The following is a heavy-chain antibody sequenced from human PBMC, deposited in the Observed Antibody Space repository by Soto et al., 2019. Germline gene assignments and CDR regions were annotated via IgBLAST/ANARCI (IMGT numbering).Heavy chain of an antibody. CDR2: ISYDGSNK. J-gene: IGHJ5*02. Sequence: QIQLVESGGGVVQPGGSLRLSCAASGFTFSSYGLHWVRQAPGKGLEWVAVISYDGSNKYYADSVKGRFTISRDNSKDTLYLKMNSLRPEDKAMSYCAKCPGVAAAGPPFDPWGQGTLVTVSS. D-gene: IGHD6-13*01. V-gene: IGHV3-30*18. CDR3: AKCPGVAAAGPPFDP. CDR1: GFTFSSYG.